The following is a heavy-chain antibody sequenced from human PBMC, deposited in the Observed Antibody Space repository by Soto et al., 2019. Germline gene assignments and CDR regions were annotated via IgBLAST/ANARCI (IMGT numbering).Heavy chain of an antibody. Sequence: PSETLSLTCTVSGDSINSAGYYWTWIRQDPGQGLEWIGYISNSGSTFYNPSLKSRVNMSVDTSKNHFSLRLTSVTAADTAVYYCARVPRVRRSYYYYGMDVWGQGTTGT. CDR2: ISNSGST. D-gene: IGHD4-4*01. CDR1: GDSINSAGYY. J-gene: IGHJ6*02. V-gene: IGHV4-31*03. CDR3: ARVPRVRRSYYYYGMDV.